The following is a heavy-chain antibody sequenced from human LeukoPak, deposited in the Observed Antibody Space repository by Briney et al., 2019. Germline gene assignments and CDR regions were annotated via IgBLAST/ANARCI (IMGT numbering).Heavy chain of an antibody. CDR1: VYTFTIYG. CDR2: ISAYNGNK. D-gene: IGHD2-15*01. J-gene: IGHJ4*02. Sequence: ASVKVSFKASVYTFTIYGISWVRQAPGQGLEWMGWISAYNGNKNYAQKLQGRVTMTTDTSTSTAYMELRSLRSDATAVYYCARAPKVGYCSGGSCLLVVYPSDYWGQGTLVTVSS. CDR3: ARAPKVGYCSGGSCLLVVYPSDY. V-gene: IGHV1-18*01.